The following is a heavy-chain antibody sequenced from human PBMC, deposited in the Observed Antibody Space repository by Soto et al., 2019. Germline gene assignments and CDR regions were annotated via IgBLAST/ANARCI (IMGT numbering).Heavy chain of an antibody. CDR3: ARGSFSSSSSWFDP. J-gene: IGHJ5*02. CDR2: IYYSGST. CDR1: GGSISSGDYY. Sequence: PSETLSLTCTVSGGSISSGDYYWSWIRQPPGKGLEWIGYIYYSGSTYYNPSLHSRVSIAVDTTENQFSLKLTSVTAADTSVYYCARGSFSSSSSWFDPWGRGTLVTVSS. D-gene: IGHD6-6*01. V-gene: IGHV4-30-4*01.